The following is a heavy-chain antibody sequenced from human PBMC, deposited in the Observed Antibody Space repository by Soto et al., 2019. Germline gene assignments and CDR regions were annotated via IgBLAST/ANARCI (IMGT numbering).Heavy chain of an antibody. CDR2: IYYSGST. J-gene: IGHJ1*01. V-gene: IGHV4-39*01. Sequence: SETLSLTCTVSGGSISSSSYYWGWIRQPPGKGLEWIGSIYYSGSTYYNPSLKSRVTISVDTSKNQFSLKLSSVTAADTAVYYCARTTVTTVDEYFQHWGQGTLVTVSS. CDR1: GGSISSSSYY. CDR3: ARTTVTTVDEYFQH. D-gene: IGHD4-17*01.